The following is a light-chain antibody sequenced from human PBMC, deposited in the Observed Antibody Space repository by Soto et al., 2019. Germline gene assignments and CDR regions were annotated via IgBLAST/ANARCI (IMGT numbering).Light chain of an antibody. CDR2: DTT. Sequence: HAVVTQEPSLNVPPGGTFTLTSGSSTGPVTNGHYPYWFQQQPGQAPRTLIYDTTNRHSWTPARFSGSLLGGKAALTLSGAQTEDEAEYYCLLSYNGPYVFGTGTKVTVL. CDR1: TGPVTNGHY. V-gene: IGLV7-46*01. J-gene: IGLJ1*01. CDR3: LLSYNGPYV.